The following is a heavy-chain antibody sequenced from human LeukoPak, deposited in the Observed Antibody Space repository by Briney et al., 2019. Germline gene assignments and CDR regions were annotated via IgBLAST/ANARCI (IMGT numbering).Heavy chain of an antibody. CDR2: IYYSGST. CDR1: GGSISSYY. D-gene: IGHD3-22*01. CDR3: ARRNGPYYYDSSGSYYFDY. Sequence: SETLSLTCTVSGGSISSYYWSWIRQPPGKGLEWIGYIYYSGSTNYNPSLKSRVTISVDTSKNQFSLKLSSVTAADTAVYYCARRNGPYYYDSSGSYYFDYWAREPWSPSPQ. V-gene: IGHV4-59*08. J-gene: IGHJ4*02.